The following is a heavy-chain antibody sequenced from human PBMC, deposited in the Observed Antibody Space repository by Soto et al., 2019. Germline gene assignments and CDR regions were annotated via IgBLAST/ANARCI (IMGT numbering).Heavy chain of an antibody. J-gene: IGHJ6*02. CDR1: GYTFTSYG. V-gene: IGHV1-18*01. CDR3: AGGIVLVPAAKERVYYYYGMDV. D-gene: IGHD2-2*01. CDR2: ISAYNGNT. Sequence: QVQLVQSGAEVKKPGASVKVSCKASGYTFTSYGISWVRQAPGQGLEWMGWISAYNGNTNYAQKLQGRVTMTTDTSTSTAYMELRSLRSDVTAVFYCAGGIVLVPAAKERVYYYYGMDVWGQGTTVTVSS.